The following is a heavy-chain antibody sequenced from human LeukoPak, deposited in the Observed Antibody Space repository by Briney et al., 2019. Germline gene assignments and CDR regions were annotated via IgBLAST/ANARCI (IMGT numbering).Heavy chain of an antibody. D-gene: IGHD2-2*02. CDR3: ARGSFRGYCLDTSCYTINY. V-gene: IGHV1-8*01. Sequence: ASVKVSCKASGYTFRSYDINWVRQATGQGLEWMGWMNPDSGNTGCAQNFQGRVTMTSNTSITTAYTELTSLRSEDTAVYYCARGSFRGYCLDTSCYTINYWGQGTLVTVSS. CDR1: GYTFRSYD. CDR2: MNPDSGNT. J-gene: IGHJ4*02.